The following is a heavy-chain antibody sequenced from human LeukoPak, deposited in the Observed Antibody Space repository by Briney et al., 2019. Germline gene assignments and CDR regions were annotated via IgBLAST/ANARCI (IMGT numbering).Heavy chain of an antibody. D-gene: IGHD1-26*01. CDR2: ISSSGSTI. CDR3: ARDAPFLVGATYFDY. CDR1: GFTFSDYY. J-gene: IGHJ4*02. V-gene: IGHV3-11*04. Sequence: GGSLRLSCAASGFTFSDYYMSWIRQAPGKGLEWVSYISSSGSTIYYADSVKGRFTVSRDNAKNSVFLQMSNLRDEDTAVYYCARDAPFLVGATYFDYWGQGTLVTVSS.